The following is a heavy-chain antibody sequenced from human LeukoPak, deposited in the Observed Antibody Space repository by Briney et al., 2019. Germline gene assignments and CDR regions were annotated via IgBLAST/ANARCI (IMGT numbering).Heavy chain of an antibody. J-gene: IGHJ4*02. Sequence: GRSLRLSCAASGFTFSSYGMHWVRQAPGKGLEWVAVISYDGSNKYYADSVKGRFTISRDNSKNTLYLQMNSLRAEDTAVYYCATAPMTTVFSFDYWGQGTLVTVSS. CDR3: ATAPMTTVFSFDY. V-gene: IGHV3-30*03. CDR1: GFTFSSYG. CDR2: ISYDGSNK. D-gene: IGHD4-17*01.